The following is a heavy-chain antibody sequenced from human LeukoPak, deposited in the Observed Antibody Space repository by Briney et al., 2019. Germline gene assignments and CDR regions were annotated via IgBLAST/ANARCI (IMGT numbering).Heavy chain of an antibody. CDR3: VKDVDYLSSGSYLGYFDY. V-gene: IGHV3-64D*06. CDR1: GFTFTGYA. D-gene: IGHD3-10*01. J-gene: IGHJ4*02. Sequence: GGSLRLSCSASGFTFTGYAMHWVRQAPGKGLEHVSGINGDGGRAYYVDSVRDKFTISRDNSKNTLYLEMSSLRTEDTAVYYCVKDVDYLSSGSYLGYFDYWGQGILVTVSS. CDR2: INGDGGRA.